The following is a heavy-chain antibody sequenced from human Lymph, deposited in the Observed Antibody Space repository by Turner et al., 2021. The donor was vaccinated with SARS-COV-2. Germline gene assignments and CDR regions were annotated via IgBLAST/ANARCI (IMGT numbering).Heavy chain of an antibody. CDR1: GFTFDDYA. J-gene: IGHJ4*02. CDR2: NSGDGGST. Sequence: EVQLVESGGGVVQPGGSLRLSCAASGFTFDDYAMHWVRQAPGKGLEWVSLNSGDGGSTYYADSVKGRFTISRDDSKNSLYLQINSLRTEDTALYYCAKEGLSGRRLQFVPYFAYWGQGTLVGVSS. D-gene: IGHD5-12*01. CDR3: AKEGLSGRRLQFVPYFAY. V-gene: IGHV3-43*02.